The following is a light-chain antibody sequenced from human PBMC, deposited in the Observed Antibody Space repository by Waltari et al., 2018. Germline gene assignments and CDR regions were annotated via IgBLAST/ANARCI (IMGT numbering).Light chain of an antibody. CDR2: YDD. V-gene: IGLV3-21*04. CDR1: NIGDTR. Sequence: SYVLTQPPSVSVAPGKTAKITCGGNNIGDTRVHWYQQKPGQAPVLVIYYDDDRPSGIPERFSGSNSGSTAALTISRVEAGDEADYYCQVWDTSSDHWVFGGGTELTVL. CDR3: QVWDTSSDHWV. J-gene: IGLJ3*02.